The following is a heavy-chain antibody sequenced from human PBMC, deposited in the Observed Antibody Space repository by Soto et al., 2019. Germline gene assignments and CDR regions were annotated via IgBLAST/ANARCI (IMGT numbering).Heavy chain of an antibody. V-gene: IGHV5-10-1*01. CDR1: GYSFAGYW. D-gene: IGHD3-22*01. Sequence: PGASLKISCKGSGYSFAGYWITWVRQKPGKGLEWMGRIDPSDSQTYYSPSFRGHVTISVTKSITTVFRQWSSLRASDTARYYCARQIYDSDTGPNFQYYFDSWGQGTPVTVSS. CDR3: ARQIYDSDTGPNFQYYFDS. CDR2: IDPSDSQT. J-gene: IGHJ4*02.